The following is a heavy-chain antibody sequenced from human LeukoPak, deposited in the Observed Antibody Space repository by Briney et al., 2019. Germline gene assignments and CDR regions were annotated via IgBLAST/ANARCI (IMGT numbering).Heavy chain of an antibody. V-gene: IGHV4-39*07. D-gene: IGHD3-22*01. CDR3: ARDPIPYFYDSSGYFDY. Sequence: SETLSLTCTVSGGSISSSSYYWGWIRQPPGKGLEWIGSIYYSGSTYYNPSLKSRVPISVDTSKNQFSLKLSSVTAADTAVYYCARDPIPYFYDSSGYFDYWGQGTLVTVSS. CDR2: IYYSGST. CDR1: GGSISSSSYY. J-gene: IGHJ4*02.